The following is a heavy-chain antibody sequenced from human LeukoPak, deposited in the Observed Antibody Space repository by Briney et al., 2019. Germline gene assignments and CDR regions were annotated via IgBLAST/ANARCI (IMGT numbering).Heavy chain of an antibody. CDR2: ISSSSSYI. D-gene: IGHD3-16*01. CDR3: ARVETYETGEFDY. Sequence: PGGSLRLSCAASGFTFDDYAMHWVRQAPGKGLEWVSSISSSSSYIYYADSVKGRFTISRDNAKNSLYLQMNSLRAEDTAVYYCARVETYETGEFDYWGQGTLVTVSS. J-gene: IGHJ4*02. V-gene: IGHV3-21*01. CDR1: GFTFDDYA.